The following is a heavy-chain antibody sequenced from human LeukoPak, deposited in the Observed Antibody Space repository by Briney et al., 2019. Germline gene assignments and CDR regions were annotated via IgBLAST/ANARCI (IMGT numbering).Heavy chain of an antibody. Sequence: GGSLRLSCAASGFTFSSYSMTWVRQAPGKGLEWVSSISSSSSYIYYADSVKGRFTISRDNAKNSLYLQMNSLRAEDTAVYYCARDLGLYYYDSSGYSSDYWGQGTLVTVSS. D-gene: IGHD3-22*01. CDR1: GFTFSSYS. CDR3: ARDLGLYYYDSSGYSSDY. J-gene: IGHJ4*02. V-gene: IGHV3-21*01. CDR2: ISSSSSYI.